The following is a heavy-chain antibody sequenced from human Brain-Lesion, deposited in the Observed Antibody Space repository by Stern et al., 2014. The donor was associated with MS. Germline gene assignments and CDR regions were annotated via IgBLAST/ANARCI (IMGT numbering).Heavy chain of an antibody. CDR2: IFNSGRT. Sequence: QVQLQESGPGLVKPSQTLSLSCTVSGGSISSGGYYWSWIRQPAGKGLEWIGRIFNSGRTRYNPSLKSLGTISIDTSNKPFSLRVNSMTAADTAVYYCARGRVVPGFQYYATDVWGQGTTVIVSS. J-gene: IGHJ6*02. V-gene: IGHV4-61*02. CDR3: ARGRVVPGFQYYATDV. D-gene: IGHD2-2*01. CDR1: GGSISSGGYY.